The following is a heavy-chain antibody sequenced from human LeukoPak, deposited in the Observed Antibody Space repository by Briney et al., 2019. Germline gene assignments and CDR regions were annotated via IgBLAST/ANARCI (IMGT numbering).Heavy chain of an antibody. J-gene: IGHJ4*02. D-gene: IGHD2-8*02. Sequence: SETLSLICTVSGASVSSGSYYWSWIRQPPGEGPEWIGYVHSSGSTNYNPSLKSRVAILVDTPKNQFTLKLSSVTAADTAVYYCARGVLVGATGHHFAYWGQGTLVTVSS. CDR2: VHSSGST. CDR3: ARGVLVGATGHHFAY. V-gene: IGHV4-61*01. CDR1: GASVSSGSYY.